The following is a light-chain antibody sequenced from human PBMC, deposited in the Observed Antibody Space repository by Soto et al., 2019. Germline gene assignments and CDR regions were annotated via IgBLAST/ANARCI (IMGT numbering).Light chain of an antibody. CDR3: LQTNISPST. Sequence: DIQMTQSPSSVSASVGDKVTISCRASPGIAGWLAWFQQQPGMAPKLLIFAASSLKSGVPSRFSGSGSGTDFTLTIISLQPEDLATYFCLQTNISPSTFGPGTKLEIK. CDR1: PGIAGW. J-gene: IGKJ2*01. V-gene: IGKV1-12*02. CDR2: AAS.